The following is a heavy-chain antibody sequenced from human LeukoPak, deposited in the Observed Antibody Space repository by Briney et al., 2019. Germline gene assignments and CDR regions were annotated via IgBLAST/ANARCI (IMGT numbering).Heavy chain of an antibody. J-gene: IGHJ4*02. CDR2: INSDGSST. V-gene: IGHV3-74*01. D-gene: IGHD3-3*01. Sequence: PGGSLRLSCAASGFTFSSYWMPWVRQAPGKGLVWVSRINSDGSSTSYADSVKGRFTISRDNSKNTLYLQMNSLRAEDTAVYYCARESYDFWSGYLPYFDYWGQGTLVTVSS. CDR1: GFTFSSYW. CDR3: ARESYDFWSGYLPYFDY.